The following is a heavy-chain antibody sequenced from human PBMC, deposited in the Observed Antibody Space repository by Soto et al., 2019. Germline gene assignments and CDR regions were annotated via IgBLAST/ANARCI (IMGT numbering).Heavy chain of an antibody. CDR2: ITGKTAGETI. Sequence: EVQLVESGGGLVKPGESLRLSCAASGFTFTNVWMSWVRQAPGKGLEWVGRITGKTAGETIEYVAVLKGSFTISRYDSKNTLYLPMRGLKPEDPAVYYCTKIGPVAEELEYWGRGTLVTVSS. V-gene: IGHV3-15*01. D-gene: IGHD1-1*01. J-gene: IGHJ4*02. CDR3: TKIGPVAEELEY. CDR1: GFTFTNVW.